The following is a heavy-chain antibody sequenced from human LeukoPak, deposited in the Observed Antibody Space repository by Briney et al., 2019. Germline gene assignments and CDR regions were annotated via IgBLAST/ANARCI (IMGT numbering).Heavy chain of an antibody. CDR1: GGSINNYY. D-gene: IGHD6-19*01. CDR3: ARGSDSSDGY. V-gene: IGHV4-30-4*08. Sequence: SETLSLTCTVSGGSINNYYWSWIRQPPGKGLEWIGYIYYSGSTYYNPSLKSRVTISVDTSKNQFSLKLSSVTAADTAVYYCARGSDSSDGYWGQGTLVTVSS. J-gene: IGHJ4*02. CDR2: IYYSGST.